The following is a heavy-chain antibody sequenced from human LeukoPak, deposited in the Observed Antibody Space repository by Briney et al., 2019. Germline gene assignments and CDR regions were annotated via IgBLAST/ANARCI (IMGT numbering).Heavy chain of an antibody. V-gene: IGHV1-18*01. CDR1: GYTFTNYG. D-gene: IGHD1-1*01. CDR2: ISGYNGNT. J-gene: IGHJ4*02. CDR3: ARELPSPNDHHYFDY. Sequence: ASVKVSCKASGYTFTNYGLSWVRQAPGQGLEWMGWISGYNGNTDYAQNLQDRLTMTTDTSTSTAYMELKSLRSDDTAVYYCARELPSPNDHHYFDYWGQGTLVTVSS.